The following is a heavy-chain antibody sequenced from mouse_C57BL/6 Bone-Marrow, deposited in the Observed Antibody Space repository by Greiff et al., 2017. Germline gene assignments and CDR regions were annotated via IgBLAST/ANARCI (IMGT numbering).Heavy chain of an antibody. Sequence: VQLKESGAELVRPGASVKLSCTASGFNIKDDYMHWVKQRPEQGLEWIGWIDPENGDTEYASKFQGKATITADTSSNTAYLQLSSLTSEDTAVYYCTTLFYYGYWYFDVWGTGTTVTVSS. CDR1: GFNIKDDY. V-gene: IGHV14-4*01. CDR3: TTLFYYGYWYFDV. CDR2: IDPENGDT. D-gene: IGHD2-1*01. J-gene: IGHJ1*03.